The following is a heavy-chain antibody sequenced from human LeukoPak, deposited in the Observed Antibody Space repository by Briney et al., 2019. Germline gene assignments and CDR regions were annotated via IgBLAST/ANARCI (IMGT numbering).Heavy chain of an antibody. Sequence: GGSLRLSCAASEFTFDSYAMHRVRQAPGKGLEWVAVISYDGSNEYYTDSVRGRFSISRDNSKNTLYLQMNSLSAEDTAVYYCARGSWFGELLPFDYWGQGTLVTVSS. CDR3: ARGSWFGELLPFDY. J-gene: IGHJ4*02. CDR1: EFTFDSYA. V-gene: IGHV3-30-3*01. CDR2: ISYDGSNE. D-gene: IGHD3-10*01.